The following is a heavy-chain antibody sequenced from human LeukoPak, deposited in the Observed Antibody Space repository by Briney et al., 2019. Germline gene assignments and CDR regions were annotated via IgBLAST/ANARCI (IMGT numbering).Heavy chain of an antibody. CDR3: ARAWIYYDGSGYYDY. J-gene: IGHJ4*02. CDR1: GYTFTGNA. V-gene: IGHV1-3*01. D-gene: IGHD3-22*01. CDR2: INGGNGNT. Sequence: ASVKVSCKTSGYTFTGNAMHWVRQAPGQRLEWMGWINGGNGNTKYSQNFQGRVTFTRDTSASTAYMELNSLRSEDTSVYYCARAWIYYDGSGYYDYWGQGTLVTVSS.